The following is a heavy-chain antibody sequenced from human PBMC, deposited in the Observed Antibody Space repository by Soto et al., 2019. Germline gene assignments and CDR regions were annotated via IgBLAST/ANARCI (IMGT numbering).Heavy chain of an antibody. J-gene: IGHJ5*02. CDR2: INHSGST. D-gene: IGHD3-3*01. CDR1: GGSFIGYY. CDR3: ARVPVWSGYYGDNWFDP. Sequence: SETLSLTCAVYGGSFIGYYWSWISQPPGKGLEWIGEINHSGSTNYNPSLKSRVTISVDTSKNQFSLKLSSVTAADTAVYYCARVPVWSGYYGDNWFDPWGQGTLVTVSS. V-gene: IGHV4-34*01.